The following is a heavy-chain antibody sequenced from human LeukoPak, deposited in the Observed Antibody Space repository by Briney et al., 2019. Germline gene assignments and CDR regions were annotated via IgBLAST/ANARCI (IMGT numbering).Heavy chain of an antibody. Sequence: ASVKVSCKASGYTFTTYYIHWVRPAPGQGLEWMGFINPSGGSTSYAQKFQGRVTMTRDTSTSTVYMELSSLRSEDTAVYFCARNVASGFDFWGQGTLVTASS. CDR2: INPSGGST. CDR3: ARNVASGFDF. V-gene: IGHV1-46*01. D-gene: IGHD1-1*01. CDR1: GYTFTTYY. J-gene: IGHJ4*02.